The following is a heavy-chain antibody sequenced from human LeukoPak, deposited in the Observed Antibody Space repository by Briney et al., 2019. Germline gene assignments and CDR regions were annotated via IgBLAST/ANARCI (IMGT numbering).Heavy chain of an antibody. CDR3: ARAYRPQGGLDY. J-gene: IGHJ4*02. V-gene: IGHV1-2*02. Sequence: ASVKVSCKASGYTFTCYYMHWVRQAPGQGLEWMGWINPNSGGTNYEQKFQGRVTMTRDTSISTAYMELSRLRSDDTAVYYCARAYRPQGGLDYWGQGTLVTVSS. CDR2: INPNSGGT. CDR1: GYTFTCYY.